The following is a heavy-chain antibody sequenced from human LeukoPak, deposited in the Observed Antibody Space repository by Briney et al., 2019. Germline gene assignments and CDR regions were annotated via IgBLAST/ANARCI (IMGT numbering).Heavy chain of an antibody. V-gene: IGHV3-23*01. CDR1: GFTFSSYA. J-gene: IGHJ4*02. D-gene: IGHD2-2*01. Sequence: GGSLRLSCAASGFTFSSYAMSWVRQDPGKGLEWVSAISGSGGSTYYADSVKGRFTISRDNSKNTLYLQMNSLRAEDTAVYYCAKVRRDIVVVPAASFGYWGQGTLVTVSS. CDR3: AKVRRDIVVVPAASFGY. CDR2: ISGSGGST.